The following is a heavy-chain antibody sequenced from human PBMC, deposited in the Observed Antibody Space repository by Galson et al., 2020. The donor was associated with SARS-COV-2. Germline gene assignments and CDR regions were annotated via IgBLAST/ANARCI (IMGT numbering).Heavy chain of an antibody. CDR3: AHHAVYCGQIWVRTFDI. D-gene: IGHD2-21*02. CDR2: IYWDDDK. V-gene: IGHV2-5*02. J-gene: IGHJ3*02. CDR1: GFSLSTSGVA. Sequence: SGPTLVKPPQTLTLTCSFSGFSLSTSGVAVGWIRQPPGKALEWLAIIYWDDDKRYSPSLKSRLTVTKDTSKNQVVLTMTNMDPVDTATYYCAHHAVYCGQIWVRTFDIWGQGTMVTVSS.